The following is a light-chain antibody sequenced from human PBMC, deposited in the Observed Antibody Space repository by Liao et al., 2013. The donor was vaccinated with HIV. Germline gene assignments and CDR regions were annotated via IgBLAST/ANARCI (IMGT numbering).Light chain of an antibody. J-gene: IGLJ2*01. V-gene: IGLV3-1*01. Sequence: SYVLTQSPSVSVSPGQTASIPCSGDKLGDRDASWYQQKPGQSPVLVIYQDTKRPSGIPERFSGSNSGNTATLTISGTQAMDEADYYCQAWDSSAVTFGGGTKLTVL. CDR1: KLGDRD. CDR3: QAWDSSAVT. CDR2: QDT.